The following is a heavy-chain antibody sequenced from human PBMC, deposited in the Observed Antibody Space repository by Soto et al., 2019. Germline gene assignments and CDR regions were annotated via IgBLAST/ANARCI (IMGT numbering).Heavy chain of an antibody. J-gene: IGHJ6*02. CDR3: ARDDIPGIAVSTYGMDV. D-gene: IGHD6-19*01. CDR1: GFIFSNFG. V-gene: IGHV3-33*01. CDR2: ISYDGSNE. Sequence: GRCRRLSCAASGFIFSNFGMRWVRQAPGKGLEWVAVISYDGSNEYYADSVKGRFTISKDNSKSTLYLKMNSLRAEDTAVYYCARDDIPGIAVSTYGMDVWGQGTTVTVSS.